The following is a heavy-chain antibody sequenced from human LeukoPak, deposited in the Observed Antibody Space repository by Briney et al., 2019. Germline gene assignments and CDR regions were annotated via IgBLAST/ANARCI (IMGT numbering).Heavy chain of an antibody. CDR3: AREVSQYSNYVGSFDY. CDR2: ISSSSSTI. J-gene: IGHJ4*02. Sequence: GGSLRLSCAASGFTFSSYSMKWVRQAPGKGLEWVSYISSSSSTIYYADSVKGRFTISRDNAKNSLYLQMNSLRAEDTAVYYCAREVSQYSNYVGSFDYWGQGTLVTVSS. V-gene: IGHV3-48*01. D-gene: IGHD4-11*01. CDR1: GFTFSSYS.